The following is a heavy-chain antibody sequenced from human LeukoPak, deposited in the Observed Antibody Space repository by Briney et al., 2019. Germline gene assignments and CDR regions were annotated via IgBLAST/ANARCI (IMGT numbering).Heavy chain of an antibody. V-gene: IGHV4-34*01. CDR3: AKTSRGVGATKGDDAFDI. Sequence: SETLSLTCAVYGGSFSGYYWSWIRQPPGKGLEWIGEINHSGSTNYNPSLKSRVTISVDTSKNQFSLKLSSVTAADTAVYYCAKTSRGVGATKGDDAFDIWGQGTMVTVSS. J-gene: IGHJ3*02. D-gene: IGHD1-26*01. CDR1: GGSFSGYY. CDR2: INHSGST.